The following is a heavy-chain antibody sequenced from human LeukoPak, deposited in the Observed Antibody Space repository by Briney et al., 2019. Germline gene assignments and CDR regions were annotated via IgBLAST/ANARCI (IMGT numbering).Heavy chain of an antibody. Sequence: ASVKVSCKASGNTFIVNYIHWVRQARGQGLEWMGWINPNSGGANYAQRFQGRVTMTRDTSVTTAFLDLDRLTSDDTAVYYCVTRSYTSGWPTWGQGTLVTVSS. V-gene: IGHV1-2*02. D-gene: IGHD6-19*01. J-gene: IGHJ5*02. CDR2: INPNSGGA. CDR3: VTRSYTSGWPT. CDR1: GNTFIVNY.